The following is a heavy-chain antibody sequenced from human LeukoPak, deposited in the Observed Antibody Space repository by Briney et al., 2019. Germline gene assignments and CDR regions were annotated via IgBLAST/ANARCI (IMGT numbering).Heavy chain of an antibody. V-gene: IGHV3-7*04. Sequence: GGSLRLSCAASGFTFSSYRMNWVRQAPGKGLEWVAHIKEDGSDKYHVDSVKGRFTISRDNAKNSLYLQMNSLRAEDTAVYYCARELNWGADYWGQGTLVTVSS. D-gene: IGHD7-27*01. CDR2: IKEDGSDK. CDR3: ARELNWGADY. CDR1: GFTFSSYR. J-gene: IGHJ4*02.